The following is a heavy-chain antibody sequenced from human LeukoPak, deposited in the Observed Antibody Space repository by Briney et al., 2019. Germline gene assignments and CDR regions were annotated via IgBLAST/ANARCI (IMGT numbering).Heavy chain of an antibody. V-gene: IGHV3-48*02. CDR3: VRDPDALDY. CDR2: IRSSGSPT. J-gene: IGHJ4*02. CDR1: GFTINSYS. Sequence: PGGTLRLTCAASGFTINSYSMNWVRQAQGKRLEWVAYIRSSGSPTYYADSVRGRFTISRDTAKNSVYLQMNSLRDEDTAVYNCVRDPDALDYWGRGTLVVVSS.